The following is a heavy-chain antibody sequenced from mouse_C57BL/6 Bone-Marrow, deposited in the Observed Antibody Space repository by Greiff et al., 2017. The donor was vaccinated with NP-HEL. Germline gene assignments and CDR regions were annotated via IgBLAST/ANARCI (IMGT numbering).Heavy chain of an antibody. CDR1: GFTFSNYW. D-gene: IGHD1-1*01. Sequence: EVKVEESGGGLVQPGGSMKLSCVASGFTFSNYWMNWVRQSPEQGLEWVAQIRLKSDNYATHYAESVKGRFTISRDDSKSSVYLQMNNLRAEDTGIYYCTDSPSYYYDSSYPFYFDYWGQGTTLTVSS. CDR2: IRLKSDNYAT. J-gene: IGHJ2*01. CDR3: TDSPSYYYDSSYPFYFDY. V-gene: IGHV6-3*01.